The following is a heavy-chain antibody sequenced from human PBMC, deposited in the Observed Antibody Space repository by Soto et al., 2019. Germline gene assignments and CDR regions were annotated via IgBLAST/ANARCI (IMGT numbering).Heavy chain of an antibody. Sequence: SVKVSCTASGFTFTSSAMHWVRQARGQRLEWIGWIVVGSGNTNYAQKFQERVTITRDMSTSTAYMELSSLRSEDTAVYYCAARLNYDFWSGYSDAFDIWGQGTMVTVSS. J-gene: IGHJ3*02. CDR2: IVVGSGNT. CDR1: GFTFTSSA. D-gene: IGHD3-3*01. CDR3: AARLNYDFWSGYSDAFDI. V-gene: IGHV1-58*02.